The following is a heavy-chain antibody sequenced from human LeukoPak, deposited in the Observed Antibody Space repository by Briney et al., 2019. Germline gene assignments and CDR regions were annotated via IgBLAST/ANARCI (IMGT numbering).Heavy chain of an antibody. Sequence: TGGSQRLSCGASGFTFSKYWMHCVRQAPGKGLEWVSSISSSSSYIYYADSVKGRFTISGDNAKNSLYLQMNSLRAEDTAVYYCARDSRASNPGEIDYWGQGTLVTVSS. J-gene: IGHJ4*02. CDR2: ISSSSSYI. D-gene: IGHD4-11*01. CDR3: ARDSRASNPGEIDY. CDR1: GFTFSKYW. V-gene: IGHV3-21*01.